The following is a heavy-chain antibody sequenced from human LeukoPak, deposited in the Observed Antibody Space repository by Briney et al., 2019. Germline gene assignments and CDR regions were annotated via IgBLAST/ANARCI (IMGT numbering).Heavy chain of an antibody. D-gene: IGHD3-22*01. CDR1: GFTFSSYG. CDR3: ASAAIYYDSSGYSREYFQH. J-gene: IGHJ1*01. Sequence: PGGSLRLSCAASGFTFSSYGMHWVRQAPGKGLEWVAFIRYDGGNKYFADSVKGRFTISRDNSKNTLYLQMNSLRAEDTAVYYCASAAIYYDSSGYSREYFQHWGQGTLVTVSS. V-gene: IGHV3-30*02. CDR2: IRYDGGNK.